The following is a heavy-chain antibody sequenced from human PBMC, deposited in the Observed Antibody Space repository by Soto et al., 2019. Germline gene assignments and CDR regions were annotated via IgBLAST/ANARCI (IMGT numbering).Heavy chain of an antibody. D-gene: IGHD3-16*02. CDR3: ARGHYIWGSYRLDY. Sequence: EVQLVETGGGLIQSGGSLRLSCAASGFTVSSNYMSWVRQAPGKGLEWVSVMYNGDRTYYADSVKGRFTISRDKSKNTLNLQMNGLRAEDTAVYYCARGHYIWGSYRLDYWGQGTLVTVSS. V-gene: IGHV3-53*02. CDR1: GFTVSSNY. CDR2: MYNGDRT. J-gene: IGHJ4*02.